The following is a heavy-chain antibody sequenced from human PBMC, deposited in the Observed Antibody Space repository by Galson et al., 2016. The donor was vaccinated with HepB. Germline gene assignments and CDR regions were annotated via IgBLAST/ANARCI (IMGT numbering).Heavy chain of an antibody. CDR3: ARADGGVVNAKSSC. Sequence: SLRLSCAASGFTFRSYSMHWVRQAPGKGLEWVSSISSSSSYIYYADSVKGRFTISRDNAKNTPYLQMTSLRAEDTAMYYCARADGGVVNAKSSCWGQGTLVTVSS. CDR2: ISSSSSYI. J-gene: IGHJ4*02. V-gene: IGHV3-21*01. D-gene: IGHD2-21*01. CDR1: GFTFRSYS.